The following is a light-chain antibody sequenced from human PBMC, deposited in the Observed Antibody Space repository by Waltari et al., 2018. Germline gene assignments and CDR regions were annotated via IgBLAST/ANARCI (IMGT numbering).Light chain of an antibody. CDR3: QQHGTLPAT. Sequence: ELVLTQSPGTASLSPGARVTLSCRASQTVGSSSLAWYQQKPGQAPRLVIYRASRRATGIPGRFSGSGSGTDFSLTISRLEPEDFAVYYCQQHGTLPATFGQGTKVEIK. CDR2: RAS. CDR1: QTVGSSS. V-gene: IGKV3-20*01. J-gene: IGKJ1*01.